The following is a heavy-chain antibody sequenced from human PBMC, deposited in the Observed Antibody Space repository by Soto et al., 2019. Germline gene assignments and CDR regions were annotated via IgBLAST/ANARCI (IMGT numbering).Heavy chain of an antibody. CDR2: IIPIFGTA. CDR3: ARAPRYSGSLTYGMDV. D-gene: IGHD1-26*01. Sequence: QVQLVQSGAEVKKPGSSVKVSCKASGGTFSSYAISWARQAPGQGLEWMGGIIPIFGTATYAQKFQGRVTITADESTSTAYMQLRSLRSEDTALDYCARAPRYSGSLTYGMDVWGQGTTVTVSS. J-gene: IGHJ6*02. CDR1: GGTFSSYA. V-gene: IGHV1-69*01.